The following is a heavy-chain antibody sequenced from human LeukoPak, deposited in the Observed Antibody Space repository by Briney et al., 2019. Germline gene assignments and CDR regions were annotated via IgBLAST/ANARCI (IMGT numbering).Heavy chain of an antibody. CDR1: GGSISSGSYY. CDR2: IYTSGST. V-gene: IGHV4-61*02. D-gene: IGHD6-19*01. J-gene: IGHJ4*02. CDR3: ARDDSSGWYYFDY. Sequence: PSETLSLTCTVSGGSISSGSYYWSWIRQPAGKGLEWIGRIYTSGSTNYNPSLKSRVTISVDTSKNQFSLKLSSVTAADTAVYYCARDDSSGWYYFDYWGQGTLVTVSS.